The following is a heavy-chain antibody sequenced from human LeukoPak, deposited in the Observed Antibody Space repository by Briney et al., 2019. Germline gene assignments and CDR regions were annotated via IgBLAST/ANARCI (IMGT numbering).Heavy chain of an antibody. Sequence: PSETLSLTCNFSAVSVSRHFWSWIRQTPEKGLEWLGYVFSSGSTNYNPSLKSRLTISLDASKHQFSLTLKSVTAADTAVYYCAGEYDYWGLGTLVTVSS. CDR2: VFSSGST. J-gene: IGHJ4*01. CDR3: AGEYDY. CDR1: AVSVSRHF. V-gene: IGHV4-59*02.